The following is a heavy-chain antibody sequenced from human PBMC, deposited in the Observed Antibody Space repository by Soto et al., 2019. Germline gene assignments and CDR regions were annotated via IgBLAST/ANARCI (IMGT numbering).Heavy chain of an antibody. CDR1: GFTLSSYA. V-gene: IGHV3-23*01. J-gene: IGHJ6*02. CDR3: AKEVTSGSYSHYYYGLDV. D-gene: IGHD1-26*01. Sequence: EVQLLESGGGLVQPGGSLRLSCAASGFTLSSYAMSWVRQAPGKGLEWVSAISGSGNRTCHADSVKGRFTISRDNAKNALYLQMNSLRVEDTAVYYCAKEVTSGSYSHYYYGLDVWGQGTMVTVSS. CDR2: ISGSGNRT.